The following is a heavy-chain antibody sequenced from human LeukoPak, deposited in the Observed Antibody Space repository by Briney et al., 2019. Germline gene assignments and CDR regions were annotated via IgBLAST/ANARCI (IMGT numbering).Heavy chain of an antibody. D-gene: IGHD5-24*01. CDR3: APAPPDGYNYYYYGMDV. J-gene: IGHJ6*02. CDR2: INPNSGGT. CDR1: GYTFTGYY. Sequence: GASVKVSCKASGYTFTGYYMHWVRQAPGQGLEWMGWINPNSGGTNYAQKFQGRVTMTRDTSISTAYMELSRLRSDDTAVYYCAPAPPDGYNYYYYGMDVWGQGTTVTVSS. V-gene: IGHV1-2*02.